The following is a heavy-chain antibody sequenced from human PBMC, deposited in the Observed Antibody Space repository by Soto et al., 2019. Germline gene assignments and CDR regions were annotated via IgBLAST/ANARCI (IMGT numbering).Heavy chain of an antibody. J-gene: IGHJ5*02. CDR2: IHDSGSL. V-gene: IGHV4-31*03. D-gene: IGHD3-9*01. CDR3: ARAYNDIVTGYS. Sequence: QVQLQESGPGLVKPSQTLSLFCTVSGGSINSGVYYWNWIRQHPGKGLEWIGYIHDSGSLYYNPSLRIRVTISVDTSKGQLSLRLRSVTAADTAVYYCARAYNDIVTGYSWGQGTLVTVSS. CDR1: GGSINSGVYY.